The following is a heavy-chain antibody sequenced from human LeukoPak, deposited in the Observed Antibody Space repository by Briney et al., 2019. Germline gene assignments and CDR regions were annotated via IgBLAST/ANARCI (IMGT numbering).Heavy chain of an antibody. CDR1: GFTFDDYG. J-gene: IGHJ4*02. CDR3: ARDGEGAAPGGFDY. CDR2: INWNGGST. V-gene: IGHV3-20*04. Sequence: PGGSLRLSCATSGFTFDDYGMSWVRQAPGKGLEWVSGINWNGGSTGYAFSVKGRFTTSRDNAKNSLYLQMNSLRAEDTAFYYCARDGEGAAPGGFDYWGQGTLVTVSS. D-gene: IGHD1-26*01.